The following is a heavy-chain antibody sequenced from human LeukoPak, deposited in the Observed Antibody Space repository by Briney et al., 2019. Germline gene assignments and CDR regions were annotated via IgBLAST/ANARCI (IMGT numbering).Heavy chain of an antibody. J-gene: IGHJ4*02. V-gene: IGHV1-46*01. CDR3: ARASQRYSYGYFLDY. CDR1: GYTFTSYY. Sequence: ASVTVSCTASGYTFTSYYMHWVRQAPGQGLEWMGIINPSGGSTSYAQKFQGRVTMTRDTSTSTVYMELSSLRSEDTAVYYCARASQRYSYGYFLDYWGQGTLVTVSS. D-gene: IGHD5-18*01. CDR2: INPSGGST.